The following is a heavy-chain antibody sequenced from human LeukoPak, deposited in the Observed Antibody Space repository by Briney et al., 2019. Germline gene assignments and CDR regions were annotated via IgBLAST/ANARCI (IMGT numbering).Heavy chain of an antibody. V-gene: IGHV3-23*01. CDR3: AELGITMIGGV. CDR2: ISGSGDIT. Sequence: GGSLRLSCAAAGFTFSSYAMSWVRQAPGKGLEWVSAISGSGDITYYADSVRGRFSVSRDNSKNTLYLQMNSLRAEDTAVYYCAELGITMIGGVWGKGTTVTISS. D-gene: IGHD3-10*02. J-gene: IGHJ6*04. CDR1: GFTFSSYA.